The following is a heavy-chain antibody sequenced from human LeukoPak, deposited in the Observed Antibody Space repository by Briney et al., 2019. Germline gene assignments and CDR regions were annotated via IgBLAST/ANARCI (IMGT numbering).Heavy chain of an antibody. CDR3: ARSYGDFAFDY. Sequence: PSETLSLTCTVSGGSISSYYWSWIRQPPGKGLEWIGYIYYSGSTNYNPSLKSRVTISVDTSKNQFSLKLSSVTAADTAVYHCARSYGDFAFDYWGQGTLVTVSS. CDR2: IYYSGST. CDR1: GGSISSYY. V-gene: IGHV4-59*01. D-gene: IGHD4-17*01. J-gene: IGHJ4*02.